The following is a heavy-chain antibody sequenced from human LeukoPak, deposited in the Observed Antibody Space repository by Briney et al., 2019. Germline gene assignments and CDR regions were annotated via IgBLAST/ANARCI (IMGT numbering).Heavy chain of an antibody. J-gene: IGHJ4*02. CDR2: FDPEDGET. D-gene: IGHD6-13*01. Sequence: GASVKVSCKVSGYTLTELSMHWVRQAPGKGLEWMGGFDPEDGETIYAQKFQGRVTMTEDTSTDTAYMELSSLRSEDTAVYYCATPSVGGSFPGYSSSCKDPYFDYWGQGTLVTVSS. V-gene: IGHV1-24*01. CDR3: ATPSVGGSFPGYSSSCKDPYFDY. CDR1: GYTLTELS.